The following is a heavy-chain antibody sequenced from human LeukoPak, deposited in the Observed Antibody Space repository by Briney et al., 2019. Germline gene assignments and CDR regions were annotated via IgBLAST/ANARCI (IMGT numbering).Heavy chain of an antibody. Sequence: PGGSLRLSCAASGFTFSSYDMHWVRQATGKGLEWVSAIGTAGDTYYPGSVKGRFTISRENAKNSLYLQMNSLRAGDTAVYYCARAAGDWGRWYFDLWGRGTLVTVSS. V-gene: IGHV3-13*01. D-gene: IGHD2-21*01. CDR2: IGTAGDT. CDR3: ARAAGDWGRWYFDL. J-gene: IGHJ2*01. CDR1: GFTFSSYD.